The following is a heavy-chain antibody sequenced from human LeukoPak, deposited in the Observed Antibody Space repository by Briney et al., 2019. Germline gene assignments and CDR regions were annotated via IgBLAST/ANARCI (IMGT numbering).Heavy chain of an antibody. D-gene: IGHD2-2*03. V-gene: IGHV3-23*01. CDR2: ISGSGGST. J-gene: IGHJ6*02. CDR1: GFTFSSYA. CDR3: AKDGYCSSTSCYAGESYYYGMDV. Sequence: GGSLRLSCAASGFTFSSYAMSWVRQAPGKGLEWVSAISGSGGSTYYADSVKGRFTISRDNSKNTLYPQMNSLRAEDTAVYYCAKDGYCSSTSCYAGESYYYGMDVWGQGTTVTVSS.